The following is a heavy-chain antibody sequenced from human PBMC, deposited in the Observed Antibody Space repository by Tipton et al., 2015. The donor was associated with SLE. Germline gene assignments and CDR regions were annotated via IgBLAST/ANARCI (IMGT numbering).Heavy chain of an antibody. Sequence: SLRLSCAASGFMFSSYRFNWVRQAPGKGLEWVSSITSDSAYIYNAESVRGRFAISRDNAKNSLYLQMNSLRTEDTAFYYCAKSSRSAFDIWGQGTLVTVSS. J-gene: IGHJ3*02. V-gene: IGHV3-21*04. CDR1: GFMFSSYR. CDR2: ITSDSAYI. CDR3: AKSSRSAFDI.